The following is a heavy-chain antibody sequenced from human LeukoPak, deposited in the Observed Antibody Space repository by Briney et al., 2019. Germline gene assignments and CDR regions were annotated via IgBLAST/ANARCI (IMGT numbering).Heavy chain of an antibody. CDR1: GGSISTYY. D-gene: IGHD2-15*01. Sequence: PSETLSLTCTVSGGSISTYYWSWIRQPPGKGLEWIGYIYYTGSTNYNPSLQSRVTISVDMSKNQFSLRLSSVTAADTAVYYCARQGYCGGGSCYIELWGQGTTVTASS. V-gene: IGHV4-59*08. J-gene: IGHJ6*02. CDR2: IYYTGST. CDR3: ARQGYCGGGSCYIEL.